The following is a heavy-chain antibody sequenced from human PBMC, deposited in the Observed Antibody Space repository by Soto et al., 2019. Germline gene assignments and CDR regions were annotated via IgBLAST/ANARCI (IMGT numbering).Heavy chain of an antibody. Sequence: EVQLVESGGGLVQPGGSLRLSCAASGFTFSSYAMHWVRQAPGKGLEYVSAINTNGGTTYYANSVKGRFTVSRDNSKNTLYLQMGRLRAEDTAVYYCAREGGNYDFDYWGQGTLVTVSS. CDR1: GFTFSSYA. V-gene: IGHV3-64*01. CDR2: INTNGGTT. J-gene: IGHJ4*02. D-gene: IGHD1-26*01. CDR3: AREGGNYDFDY.